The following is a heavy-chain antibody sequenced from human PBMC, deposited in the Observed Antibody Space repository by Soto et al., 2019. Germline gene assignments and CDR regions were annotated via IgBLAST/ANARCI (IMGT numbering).Heavy chain of an antibody. J-gene: IGHJ4*02. V-gene: IGHV3-21*01. CDR3: VCDANRRY. CDR2: IGRTGIDR. D-gene: IGHD2-2*01. Sequence: EVQLVESGGGLVKPGGSLRLSCAASGFSFSTSTMNWVRQAPGKGLEFVSSIGRTGIDRYYIDSVKGRFTISRDNAQNSLYLQMHSLRAGDTALYYCVCDANRRYWGQGTLVTVSS. CDR1: GFSFSTST.